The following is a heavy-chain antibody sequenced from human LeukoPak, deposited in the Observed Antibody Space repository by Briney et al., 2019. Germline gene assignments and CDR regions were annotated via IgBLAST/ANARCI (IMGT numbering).Heavy chain of an antibody. Sequence: SETLSLTCAVSGGSISSGGYSWSWIRQPPGKGLEWIGYIYHSGSTYYNPSLKSRVTISVDRSKNQFSLKLSSVTAADTAVYYCAGCRYGSGSYCNWFDPWGQGTLVTVSS. CDR1: GGSISSGGYS. CDR3: AGCRYGSGSYCNWFDP. D-gene: IGHD3-10*01. V-gene: IGHV4-30-2*01. CDR2: IYHSGST. J-gene: IGHJ5*02.